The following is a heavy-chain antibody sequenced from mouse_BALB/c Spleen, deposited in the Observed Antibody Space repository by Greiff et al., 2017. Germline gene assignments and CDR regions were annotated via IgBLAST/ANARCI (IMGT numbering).Heavy chain of an antibody. D-gene: IGHD1-2*01. CDR3: AKKEDYYGYVTYFDY. J-gene: IGHJ2*01. V-gene: IGHV5-4*02. CDR2: ISDGGSYT. CDR1: GFTFSDYY. Sequence: EVQRVESGGGLVKPGGSLKLSCAASGFTFSDYYMYWVRQTPEKRLEWVATISDGGSYTYYPDSVKGRFTISRDNAKNNLYLQMSSLKSEDTAMYYCAKKEDYYGYVTYFDYWGQGTTLTVSS.